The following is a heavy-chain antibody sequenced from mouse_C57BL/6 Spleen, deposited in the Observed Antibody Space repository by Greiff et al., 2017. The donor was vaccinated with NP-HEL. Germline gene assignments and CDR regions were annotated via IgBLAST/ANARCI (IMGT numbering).Heavy chain of an antibody. D-gene: IGHD2-4*01. CDR1: GYSITSGYY. CDR3: ARDDYDFPFDY. V-gene: IGHV3-6*01. J-gene: IGHJ2*01. CDR2: ISYDGSN. Sequence: ESGPGLVKPSQSLSLTCSVTGYSITSGYYWNWIRQFPGNKLEWMGYISYDGSNNYNPSLKNRISITRDTSKNQFFLKLNSVTTEDTASYYCARDDYDFPFDYWGQGTTLTVSS.